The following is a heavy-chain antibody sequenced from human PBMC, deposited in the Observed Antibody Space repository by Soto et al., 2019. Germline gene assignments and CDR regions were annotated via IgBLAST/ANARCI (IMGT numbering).Heavy chain of an antibody. D-gene: IGHD3-3*01. CDR2: ISAYNGNT. J-gene: IGHJ4*02. CDR1: GYTFTSYG. Sequence: ASVKVSCKASGYTFTSYGISWVRQAPGQGLEWMGWISAYNGNTNYAQKLQGRVTMTTDTSTSTAYMELRSLRSDDTAVYYCARWHYDFWSGYARPNFDYWGQGTLVTVSS. V-gene: IGHV1-18*01. CDR3: ARWHYDFWSGYARPNFDY.